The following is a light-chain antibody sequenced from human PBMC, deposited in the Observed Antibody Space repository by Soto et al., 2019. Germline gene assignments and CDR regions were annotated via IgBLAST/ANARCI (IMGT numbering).Light chain of an antibody. V-gene: IGKV3-20*01. CDR3: QQYKT. Sequence: EKVLTQSPGTLSLSQGERATLSCRASQSVSSSYLAWYQQKPGQAPRLLIYGASSRATGIPDRFSGSGSGTDFTLTISRLEPEDFAVYYCQQYKTFGQGTMV. J-gene: IGKJ1*01. CDR1: QSVSSSY. CDR2: GAS.